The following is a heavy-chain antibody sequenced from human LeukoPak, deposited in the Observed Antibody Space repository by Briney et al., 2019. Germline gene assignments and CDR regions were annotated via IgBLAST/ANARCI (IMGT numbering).Heavy chain of an antibody. D-gene: IGHD3-16*01. J-gene: IGHJ6*03. Sequence: SETLSLTCTVSGGSISSYYWSWIRQPPGKGLEWIGYIYYSGSTNYNPSLKSRVTISVDTSKNQFSLKLSSVTAADTAVYYCAKSRFEGHYYYYMDVWGKGTTVTISS. CDR1: GGSISSYY. CDR3: AKSRFEGHYYYYMDV. CDR2: IYYSGST. V-gene: IGHV4-59*01.